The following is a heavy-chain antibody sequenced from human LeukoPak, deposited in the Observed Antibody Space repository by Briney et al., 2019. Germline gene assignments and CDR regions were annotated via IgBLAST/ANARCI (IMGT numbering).Heavy chain of an antibody. Sequence: GASVKVSCKASGYTFTDYYMHWVRQAPGQGLEWVGWINPNSGGTNYVQKFQGRVTMTRDTSISTAYMELSRLRSDDTAVYYCARVTIEATLAWYYFDYWGQGTLVTVSS. CDR3: ARVTIEATLAWYYFDY. CDR2: INPNSGGT. CDR1: GYTFTDYY. V-gene: IGHV1-2*02. J-gene: IGHJ4*02. D-gene: IGHD4-11*01.